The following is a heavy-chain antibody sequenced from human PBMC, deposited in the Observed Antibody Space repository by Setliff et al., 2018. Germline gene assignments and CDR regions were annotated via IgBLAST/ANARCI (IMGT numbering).Heavy chain of an antibody. CDR3: ARVAYGLEYFQY. D-gene: IGHD4-17*01. V-gene: IGHV1-2*02. CDR1: GYPFIGYF. J-gene: IGHJ1*01. CDR2: TNPKTGDT. Sequence: ASVKVSCKASGYPFIGYFMHWVRQAPGQGLEWMGWTNPKTGDTLYAPKFQGRVTMTRDRSSNTAYMDLSRLTSDDTAVYYCARVAYGLEYFQYRGQGTLVTVSS.